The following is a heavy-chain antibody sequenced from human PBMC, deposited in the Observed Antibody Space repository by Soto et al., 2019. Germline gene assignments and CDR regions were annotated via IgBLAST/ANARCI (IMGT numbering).Heavy chain of an antibody. J-gene: IGHJ6*02. CDR1: GGTFSSYA. CDR2: IIPIFGTA. Sequence: SVKVSCKASGGTFSSYAISWVRQAPGQGLEWMGGIIPIFGTANYAQKFQGRVTITAGKSTSTAYMELSSLRSEDTAVYYCARDLVVVAATHYYYGMDVWGQGTTVTVSS. CDR3: ARDLVVVAATHYYYGMDV. V-gene: IGHV1-69*06. D-gene: IGHD2-15*01.